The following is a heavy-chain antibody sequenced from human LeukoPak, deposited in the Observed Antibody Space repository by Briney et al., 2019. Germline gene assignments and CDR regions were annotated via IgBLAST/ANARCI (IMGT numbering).Heavy chain of an antibody. CDR3: ATTKLPFYAYDY. D-gene: IGHD5/OR15-5a*01. V-gene: IGHV1-24*01. CDR2: FDPEDGET. CDR1: GYTFTSYY. J-gene: IGHJ4*02. Sequence: ASVKVSCKASGYTFTSYYMHWVRQAPGKGLEWMGGFDPEDGETIYAQKFQGRVTMTEDTSTDTAYMELSSLRSEDTAVYYCATTKLPFYAYDYWGQGTLVTVSS.